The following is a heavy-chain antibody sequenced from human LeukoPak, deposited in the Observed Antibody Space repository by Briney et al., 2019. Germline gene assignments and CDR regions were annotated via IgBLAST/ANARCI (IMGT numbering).Heavy chain of an antibody. CDR3: ARVWVVPAALDY. CDR1: GFTFSSYS. V-gene: IGHV3-21*01. J-gene: IGHJ4*02. Sequence: GGSLRLSCAASGFTFSSYSMNWVRQAPGKGLEWVSSISSSSSYIYYADSVKGRFTISRDNAKNSLYLQMNSPRAEDTAVYYCARVWVVPAALDYWGQGTLVTVSS. CDR2: ISSSSSYI. D-gene: IGHD2-2*01.